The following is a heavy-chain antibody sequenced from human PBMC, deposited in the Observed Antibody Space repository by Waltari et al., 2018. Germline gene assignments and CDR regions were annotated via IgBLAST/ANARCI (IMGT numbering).Heavy chain of an antibody. J-gene: IGHJ4*02. CDR3: AKALFWSGYQGYFDY. CDR1: GFTFSSYA. D-gene: IGHD3-3*01. Sequence: EVQLLESGGGLVQPGGSLRLSCAASGFTFSSYAMSWVRQAPGKGLEWVSAIRGSGGSTYYADSVKGRFTISRDNSKNTLYLQMNSLRAEDTAVYYCAKALFWSGYQGYFDYWGQGTLVTVSS. CDR2: IRGSGGST. V-gene: IGHV3-23*01.